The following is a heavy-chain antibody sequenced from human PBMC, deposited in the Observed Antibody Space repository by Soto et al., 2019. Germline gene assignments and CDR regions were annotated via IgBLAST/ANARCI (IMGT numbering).Heavy chain of an antibody. CDR2: ISAYNGNT. CDR3: ARGQDCTNGVCYSGIDY. J-gene: IGHJ4*02. D-gene: IGHD2-8*01. CDR1: GYTFTSYG. V-gene: IGHV1-18*01. Sequence: QVQLVQSGAEVKKPGASVKVSCKASGYTFTSYGISWVRQAPGQGLEWMGWISAYNGNTNYAQKLQGRVNMTTDTSTSRAYMDLRSLRSDDTAVYYCARGQDCTNGVCYSGIDYWGQGTLVTVSS.